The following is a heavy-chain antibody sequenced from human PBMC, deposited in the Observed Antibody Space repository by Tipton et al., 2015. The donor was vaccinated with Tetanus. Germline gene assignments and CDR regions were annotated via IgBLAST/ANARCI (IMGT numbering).Heavy chain of an antibody. CDR3: AKDHLRPNYYGSGSYLGPFDY. Sequence: AASGFTFSSYAMSWVRQAPGKGLEWVSAISGSGGSTYYADSVKGRFTISRDNSKNTLYLQMNSLRAEDTAVYYCAKDHLRPNYYGSGSYLGPFDYWGQGTLVTVSS. J-gene: IGHJ4*02. V-gene: IGHV3-23*01. CDR1: GFTFSSYA. D-gene: IGHD3-10*01. CDR2: ISGSGGST.